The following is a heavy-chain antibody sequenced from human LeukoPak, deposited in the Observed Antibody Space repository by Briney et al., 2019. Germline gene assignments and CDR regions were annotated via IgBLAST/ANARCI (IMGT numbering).Heavy chain of an antibody. D-gene: IGHD5-18*01. Sequence: PSETLSLTCAVYGGSFSGYYWSWIRQPPGKGLEWIGEINHSGSTNYNPSLKSRVTISVDTSKNQFSLKLSSVTAADTAVYYCASTARRNGWIQLWHHYWYIDLWGRGTLVTVSS. V-gene: IGHV4-34*01. CDR1: GGSFSGYY. J-gene: IGHJ2*01. CDR3: ASTARRNGWIQLWHHYWYIDL. CDR2: INHSGST.